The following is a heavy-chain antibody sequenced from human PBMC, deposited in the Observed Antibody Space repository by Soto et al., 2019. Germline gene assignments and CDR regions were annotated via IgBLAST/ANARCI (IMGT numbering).Heavy chain of an antibody. D-gene: IGHD3-16*01. CDR1: GGLFSSFV. Sequence: QEQLVQSGPEVKKPGPSVKVSCKDSGGLFSSFVISWVRQAPGQGLEWLGGIIPVFGTTNYAEKFQDRVTITADESTNTAYMELSSLRSGDTAMYYCARGGSPYVWFIEFWGQGTLVTVSS. V-gene: IGHV1-69*01. CDR2: IIPVFGTT. CDR3: ARGGSPYVWFIEF. J-gene: IGHJ4*02.